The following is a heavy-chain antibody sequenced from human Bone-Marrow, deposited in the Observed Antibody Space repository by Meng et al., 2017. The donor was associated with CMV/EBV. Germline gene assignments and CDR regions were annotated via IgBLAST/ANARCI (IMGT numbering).Heavy chain of an antibody. CDR1: GFTFSSYA. Sequence: GESLKISCAASGFTFSSYAMHWVRQAPGKGLEWVAVISYDGSNKYYADSVKGRFTISRDNSKNTLYLQMNSLRAEDTAVYYCAKDLPGENWGQGNLVNVAS. CDR3: AKDLPGEN. J-gene: IGHJ4*02. V-gene: IGHV3-30-3*01. CDR2: ISYDGSNK. D-gene: IGHD3-10*01.